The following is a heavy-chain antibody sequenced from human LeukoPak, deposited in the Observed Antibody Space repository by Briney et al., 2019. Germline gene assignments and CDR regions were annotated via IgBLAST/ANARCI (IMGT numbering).Heavy chain of an antibody. Sequence: SETLSLTCTVSGGSISSYYWSWIRQPPGKGLEWIGYIYYSGSTNYNPSLKSRVTISLDTSKNQFSLKLSSVTAADTAVYYCARAVVVVAPTPYWFDPWGQGTLVTLSS. D-gene: IGHD2-15*01. V-gene: IGHV4-59*08. CDR1: GGSISSYY. CDR3: ARAVVVVAPTPYWFDP. CDR2: IYYSGST. J-gene: IGHJ5*02.